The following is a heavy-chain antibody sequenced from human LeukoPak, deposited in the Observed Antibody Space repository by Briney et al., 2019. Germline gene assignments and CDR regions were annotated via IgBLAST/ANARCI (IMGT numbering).Heavy chain of an antibody. V-gene: IGHV4-59*01. D-gene: IGHD6-13*01. CDR3: ARRIAAADSFDI. Sequence: PSETLSLTCTVSGGSISSNYWSWTRQPPGKGLEWIAYINYSGSTNYKSSLKSRVTISVDTSKNQFSLKLSSVTAADTAFYYCARRIAAADSFDIWGQGRMVTVS. J-gene: IGHJ3*02. CDR1: GGSISSNY. CDR2: INYSGST.